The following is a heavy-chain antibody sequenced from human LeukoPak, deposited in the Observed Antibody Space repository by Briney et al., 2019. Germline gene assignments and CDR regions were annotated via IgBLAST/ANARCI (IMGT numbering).Heavy chain of an antibody. D-gene: IGHD2-2*01. CDR2: ISGSGDTT. CDR1: GFTFSNYA. V-gene: IGHV3-23*01. CDR3: AKTPAAYFYYGMDV. J-gene: IGHJ6*02. Sequence: GGSLRLSCAASGFTFSNYAMSWVRQAPGKGLEWVSGISGSGDTTYYADSVKGRFTISRDNSKNTLYLQMNRLRADDTAVYYCAKTPAAYFYYGMDVWGQGTTVTVSS.